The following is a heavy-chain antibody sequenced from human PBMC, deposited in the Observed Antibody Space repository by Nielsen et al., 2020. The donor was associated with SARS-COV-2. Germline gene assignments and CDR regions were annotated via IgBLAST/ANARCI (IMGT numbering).Heavy chain of an antibody. CDR2: IIPILGIA. V-gene: IGHV1-69*04. D-gene: IGHD6-13*01. CDR1: GGTFSSYA. Sequence: SVKVSCKASGGTFSSYAISWVRQAPGQGLEWMGRIIPILGIANYAQKFQGRVTITADKFTSTAYMELSSLRSEDTAVYYCARELSSSRDDYWGQGTLVTVSS. J-gene: IGHJ4*02. CDR3: ARELSSSRDDY.